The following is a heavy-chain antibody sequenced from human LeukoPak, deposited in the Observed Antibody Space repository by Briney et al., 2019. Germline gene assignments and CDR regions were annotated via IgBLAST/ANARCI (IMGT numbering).Heavy chain of an antibody. CDR2: IDPSDSYT. V-gene: IGHV5-10-1*01. Sequence: PGASLKIACKGSGSSFTSYWISWVRPMPGKRLGWMGRIDPSDSYTNYSPSFQGHVTISADKSISTAYLQWSSLKASDTAMYYCARHPGYCSSTGCYSWFDPWGQGTLVTVSS. D-gene: IGHD2-2*01. CDR3: ARHPGYCSSTGCYSWFDP. CDR1: GSSFTSYW. J-gene: IGHJ5*02.